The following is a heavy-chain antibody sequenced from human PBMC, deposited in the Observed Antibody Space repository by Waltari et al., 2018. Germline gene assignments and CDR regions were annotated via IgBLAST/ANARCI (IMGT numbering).Heavy chain of an antibody. CDR3: ARALRGVVYRPNYYYGMDV. CDR2: INTNTGNP. J-gene: IGHJ6*02. V-gene: IGHV7-4-1*02. Sequence: QVQLVQSGSELKKPGASVKVSCKASGYTFTSYAMNWVRQAPGQGLEWMGWINTNTGNPTYAQGVTGLFVFSLDTSVSTAYLQISSLKAEDTAVYYCARALRGVVYRPNYYYGMDVWGQGTTVTVSS. CDR1: GYTFTSYA. D-gene: IGHD3-3*01.